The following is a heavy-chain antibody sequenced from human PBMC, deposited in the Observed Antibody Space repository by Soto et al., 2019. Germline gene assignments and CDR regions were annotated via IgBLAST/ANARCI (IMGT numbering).Heavy chain of an antibody. V-gene: IGHV1-18*01. D-gene: IGHD5-18*01. CDR2: ISAYNGNT. CDR1: GYTFTSYG. Sequence: GASVKVSCKASGYTFTSYGVSWVRQAPGQGLEWMGWISAYNGNTNYAQKLQGRVTMTTDTSTSTAYMELRSLRSDDTAVYYCARDSMSSPSGYSYGLQAYSGSYHLFDYWGQGTLVTVSS. CDR3: ARDSMSSPSGYSYGLQAYSGSYHLFDY. J-gene: IGHJ4*02.